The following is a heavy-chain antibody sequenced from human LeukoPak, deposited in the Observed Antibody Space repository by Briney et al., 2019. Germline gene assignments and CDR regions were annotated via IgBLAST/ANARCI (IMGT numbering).Heavy chain of an antibody. CDR3: ARDTTAHADYYDSSGYVN. V-gene: IGHV3-74*01. CDR2: INSDGSST. D-gene: IGHD3-22*01. CDR1: GFTFSSYW. Sequence: PGGSLRLSCAASGFTFSSYWMHWVRQAPGKGLVWVSRINSDGSSTSYADSVKGRFTISRDNAKNTLYLQMNSLRAEDTAVYYCARDTTAHADYYDSSGYVNWGQGTLVTVSS. J-gene: IGHJ4*02.